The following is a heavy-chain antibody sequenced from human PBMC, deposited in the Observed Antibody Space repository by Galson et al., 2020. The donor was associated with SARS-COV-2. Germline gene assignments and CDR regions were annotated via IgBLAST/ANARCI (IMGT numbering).Heavy chain of an antibody. V-gene: IGHV3-9*01. J-gene: IGHJ4*02. CDR2: ISWSSGTI. CDR1: GFKFDDYA. CDR3: ARDATYDGAGFFDY. Sequence: GGSLRLSCAASGFKFDDYAMHWVRQAPGKGLEWVSRISWSSGTIGYADSVKGRFTISRDNAKNSLYLQMNSLRADDTALYYCARDATYDGAGFFDYWGQGTLVTVSS. D-gene: IGHD3-22*01.